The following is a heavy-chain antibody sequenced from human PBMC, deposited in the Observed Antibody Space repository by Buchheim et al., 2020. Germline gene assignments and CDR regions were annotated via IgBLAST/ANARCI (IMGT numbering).Heavy chain of an antibody. Sequence: EVQLVESGGGLVQPGGSLRLSCAASGFTFSSYWMHWVRQAPGKGLVWVSRINSDGSSTSYADSVKGRFTISSDNAKNTLYLQMNSLRAEDTAVYYCARDWADYYDSSGYYYDRLGAFDIWGQGT. V-gene: IGHV3-74*01. CDR1: GFTFSSYW. D-gene: IGHD3-22*01. CDR3: ARDWADYYDSSGYYYDRLGAFDI. CDR2: INSDGSST. J-gene: IGHJ3*02.